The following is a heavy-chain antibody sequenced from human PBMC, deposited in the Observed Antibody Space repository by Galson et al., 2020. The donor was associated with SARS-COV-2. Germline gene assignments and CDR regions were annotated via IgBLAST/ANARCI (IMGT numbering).Heavy chain of an antibody. Sequence: SETLSLTCTVSGGSISSYYWSWIRQPPGKGLEWIGYIYYSGSTNYNPSLKSRVTISVDTSKNQFSLKLSSVTAADTAVYYCARVRFDRGVANNWFDPWGQGTLVTVSS. CDR2: IYYSGST. CDR3: ARVRFDRGVANNWFDP. D-gene: IGHD3-10*01. CDR1: GGSISSYY. J-gene: IGHJ5*02. V-gene: IGHV4-59*01.